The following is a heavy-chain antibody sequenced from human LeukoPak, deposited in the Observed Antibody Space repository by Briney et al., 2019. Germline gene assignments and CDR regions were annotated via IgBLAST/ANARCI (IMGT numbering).Heavy chain of an antibody. V-gene: IGHV3-48*03. CDR3: AELGITMIGGV. CDR2: ISSSGSTI. Sequence: PGGSLRLSCAASGFTFSSYEMNWVRQAPGKVLEWVSYISSSGSTIYYADSVKGRFTISRDNAKNSLYLQMNSLRAEDTAVYYYAELGITMIGGVWGKGTTVTISS. CDR1: GFTFSSYE. J-gene: IGHJ6*04. D-gene: IGHD3-10*02.